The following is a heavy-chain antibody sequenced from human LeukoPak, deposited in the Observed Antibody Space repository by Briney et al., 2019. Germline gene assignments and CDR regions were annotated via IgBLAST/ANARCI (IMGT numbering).Heavy chain of an antibody. V-gene: IGHV4-30-2*01. CDR3: ARGNDRDYDFWSGYYTGLTNWFDP. D-gene: IGHD3-3*01. Sequence: SETLSLTCTVSGGSISSGGHSWSWIRQPPGKGLEWIGYIYHSGSGSTYYNPSLKSRVTISIDKSKNQFSLKLSSVTAADTAVYYCARGNDRDYDFWSGYYTGLTNWFDPWGQGTLVTVSS. J-gene: IGHJ5*02. CDR2: IYHSGSGST. CDR1: GGSISSGGHS.